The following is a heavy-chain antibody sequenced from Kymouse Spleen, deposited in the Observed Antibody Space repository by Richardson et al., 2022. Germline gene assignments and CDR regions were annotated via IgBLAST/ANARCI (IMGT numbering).Heavy chain of an antibody. V-gene: IGHV3-9*01. CDR3: AKDTAARPYYYGMDV. D-gene: IGHD6-6*01. CDR1: GFTFDDYA. CDR2: ISWNSGSI. J-gene: IGHJ6*02. Sequence: EVQLVESGGGLVQPGRSLRLSCAASGFTFDDYAMHWVRQAPGKGLEWVSGISWNSGSIGYADSVKGRFTISRDNAKNSLYLQMNSLRAEDTALYYCAKDTAARPYYYGMDVWGQGTTVTVSS.